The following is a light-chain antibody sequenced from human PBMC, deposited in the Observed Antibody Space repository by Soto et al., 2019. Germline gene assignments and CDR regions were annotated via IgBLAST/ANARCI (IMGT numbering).Light chain of an antibody. V-gene: IGKV1-5*03. CDR1: QSISTW. CDR3: QQYNAYPWT. CDR2: KAS. Sequence: DIQMTQSPSTLSASLGDRVTITCRASQSISTWLAWYQQKPGRAPKLLIYKASSLQSDVPSGFSGSGSGTEFTPNISSLQPDDYATYYCQQYNAYPWTFGQGTKVEIK. J-gene: IGKJ1*01.